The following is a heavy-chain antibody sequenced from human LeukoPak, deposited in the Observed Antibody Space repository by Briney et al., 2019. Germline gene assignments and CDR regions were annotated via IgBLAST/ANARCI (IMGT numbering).Heavy chain of an antibody. J-gene: IGHJ4*02. CDR2: IVVGSGNT. D-gene: IGHD3-10*01. Sequence: SVKVSCKASGFTLTSSAMQWVRQARGQRLEWIGWIVVGSGNTNYAQKFQERVTITRDMSASTAHMELSSLRSEDTAVYYCATGPPYYYGSGSYWCLSYWGQGTLVTVSS. CDR1: GFTLTSSA. V-gene: IGHV1-58*02. CDR3: ATGPPYYYGSGSYWCLSY.